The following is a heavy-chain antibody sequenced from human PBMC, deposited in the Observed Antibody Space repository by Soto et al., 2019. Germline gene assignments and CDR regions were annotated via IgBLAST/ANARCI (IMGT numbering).Heavy chain of an antibody. J-gene: IGHJ3*02. CDR1: GSTVSSNY. Sequence: GGSLRLSCATSGSTVSSNYMSWVRQAPGKGLEWVSVIYSGGSTYYADSVKGRFTISRDNSKNTLYLQMNSLRAEDTAVYYCASGHYYYDSSGYYYSGAFDIWGQGTMVTVSS. CDR3: ASGHYYYDSSGYYYSGAFDI. V-gene: IGHV3-53*01. D-gene: IGHD3-22*01. CDR2: IYSGGST.